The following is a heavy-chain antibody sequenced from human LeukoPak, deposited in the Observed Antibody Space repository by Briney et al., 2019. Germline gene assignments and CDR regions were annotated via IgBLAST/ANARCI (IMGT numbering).Heavy chain of an antibody. CDR2: ISSSSSTI. J-gene: IGHJ5*02. V-gene: IGHV3-48*01. CDR3: ARSLVVGATYPYH. CDR1: GFTFSSYG. D-gene: IGHD1-26*01. Sequence: PGGSLRLSCAASGFTFSSYGMTWVRQAPGKGLEWVSYISSSSSTIYYEDSVKVRFTISRDNAKNSLYLQLNSLRAEDTAVYYCARSLVVGATYPYHWGQGTLVTVSS.